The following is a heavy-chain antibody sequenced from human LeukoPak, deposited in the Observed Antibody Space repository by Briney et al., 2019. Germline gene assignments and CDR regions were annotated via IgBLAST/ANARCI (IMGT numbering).Heavy chain of an antibody. J-gene: IGHJ3*02. Sequence: SETLSLTCTVSGGSISRGSYSWNWIRQPAGKTLEWIGRIYASGSTNYNPSLKSRVTISIDTSKNQFSLKLSSVTAADTAVYYCARQPDYGDYVDAFDIWGQGTMVTVSS. CDR2: IYASGST. CDR1: GGSISRGSYS. D-gene: IGHD4-17*01. V-gene: IGHV4-61*02. CDR3: ARQPDYGDYVDAFDI.